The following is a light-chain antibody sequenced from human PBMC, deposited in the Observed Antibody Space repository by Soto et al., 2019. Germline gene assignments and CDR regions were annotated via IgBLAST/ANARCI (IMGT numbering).Light chain of an antibody. CDR2: DVS. Sequence: EVVLTQSPVTLSLSPGERATLSCRASESVDDYLAWYQQKPGQAPRLLIYDVSKRATGIPVRFSGSGSGTDFTLTISSLEPEDFAIYYCQQRNFWQVTFGQGTRLEVK. CDR3: QQRNFWQVT. J-gene: IGKJ5*01. V-gene: IGKV3-11*01. CDR1: ESVDDY.